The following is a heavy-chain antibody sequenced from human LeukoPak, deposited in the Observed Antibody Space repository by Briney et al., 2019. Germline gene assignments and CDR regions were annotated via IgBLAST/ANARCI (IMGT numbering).Heavy chain of an antibody. J-gene: IGHJ6*03. Sequence: GGSLRLSCAASGFTFSSYSMNWVRQAPGKGLEWVSSISSSSYIYYADSVKGRFTVSRDNAKNSLYLRMNSLRAEDTAVYYCARVYQEQLVYYYYMDVWGKGTTVTVSS. CDR1: GFTFSSYS. CDR2: ISSSSYI. V-gene: IGHV3-21*01. CDR3: ARVYQEQLVYYYYMDV. D-gene: IGHD6-6*01.